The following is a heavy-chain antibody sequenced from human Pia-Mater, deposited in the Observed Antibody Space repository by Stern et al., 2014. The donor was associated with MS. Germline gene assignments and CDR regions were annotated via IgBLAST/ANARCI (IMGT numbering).Heavy chain of an antibody. D-gene: IGHD6-13*01. J-gene: IGHJ6*02. Sequence: VQLVESGGGVVQPGRSLRLSCAASGFTFSSYGMHWVRQAPGKGLEWGAVIWYYGSNKYYADSVKGRFTISRDNSKNTLYLQMNSLRAEDTAVYYCARSSSPSPYYYYGMDVWGQGTTVTVSS. CDR1: GFTFSSYG. CDR3: ARSSSPSPYYYYGMDV. V-gene: IGHV3-33*01. CDR2: IWYYGSNK.